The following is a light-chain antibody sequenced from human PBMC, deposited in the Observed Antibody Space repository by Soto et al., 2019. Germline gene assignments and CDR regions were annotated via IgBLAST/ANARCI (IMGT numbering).Light chain of an antibody. V-gene: IGKV1-39*01. CDR2: GAY. CDR3: QQSYSSPPEYT. J-gene: IGKJ2*01. Sequence: DIQMTQSPSSLSASIGDRVTITCRASQSIITYLNWYQQKPGNAPKLLIHGAYSLESGVPSRFSGSGSGTDFTLTISSLQPEDFATYYCQQSYSSPPEYTFGQGTKLEIK. CDR1: QSIITY.